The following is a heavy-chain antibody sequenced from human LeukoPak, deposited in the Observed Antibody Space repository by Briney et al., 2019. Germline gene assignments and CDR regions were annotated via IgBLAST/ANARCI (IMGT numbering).Heavy chain of an antibody. CDR1: GFTFSSYE. CDR2: ISDTGSTI. Sequence: GGSLRLSCAASGFTFSSYELNWVRQAPGKGLEWVSYISDTGSTIYYADSVKGRFTISRDNAKNSLYLQMNSLRAEDTAVYYCARIEGGYCSSTSCYGFYYYYYMDVWGKGTTVTISS. J-gene: IGHJ6*03. V-gene: IGHV3-48*03. D-gene: IGHD2-2*01. CDR3: ARIEGGYCSSTSCYGFYYYYYMDV.